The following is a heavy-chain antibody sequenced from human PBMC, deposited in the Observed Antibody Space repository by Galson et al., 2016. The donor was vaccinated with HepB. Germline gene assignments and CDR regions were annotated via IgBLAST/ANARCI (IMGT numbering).Heavy chain of an antibody. CDR2: ISWNSGRI. Sequence: SLRLSCATSGFIFSDYYMHWVRQAPGKGLEWVSGISWNSGRIVYADSVKGRFTISRDNAKNSLYLQMNRLGGEDTAFYYCVKDRGIAVAGDYAMDVWGQGTTVTVSS. CDR3: VKDRGIAVAGDYAMDV. CDR1: GFIFSDYY. D-gene: IGHD6-19*01. J-gene: IGHJ6*02. V-gene: IGHV3-9*01.